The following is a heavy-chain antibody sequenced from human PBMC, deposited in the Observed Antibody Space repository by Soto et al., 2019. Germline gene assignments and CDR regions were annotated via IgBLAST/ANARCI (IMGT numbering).Heavy chain of an antibody. D-gene: IGHD3-10*01. CDR3: ARVRGGIRSGGARSWYFDL. J-gene: IGHJ2*01. V-gene: IGHV4-34*01. CDR2: INHSGST. Sequence: QVQLQQWGAGLLKPSETLSLTCAVYGGSFSGYYWSWIRQPPGKGLEWIGEINHSGSTNYNPSLNSRVNISVDTSKNQFSLKLSSVTAADTAVYYCARVRGGIRSGGARSWYFDLWGRGTLVTVSS. CDR1: GGSFSGYY.